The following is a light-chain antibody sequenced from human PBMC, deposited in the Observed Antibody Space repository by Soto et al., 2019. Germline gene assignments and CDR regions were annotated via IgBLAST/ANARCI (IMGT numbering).Light chain of an antibody. Sequence: EIVLTQSPATLSLSPGERATLSCRASQSVSSYLAWYQQKPGQAPRLLIYDASNRDTGIPARFSGSGSGTDFTLTISSLEPEDFAVYYSQKRRNLLTFCGGTKVEIK. CDR1: QSVSSY. J-gene: IGKJ4*01. CDR2: DAS. V-gene: IGKV3-11*01. CDR3: QKRRNLLT.